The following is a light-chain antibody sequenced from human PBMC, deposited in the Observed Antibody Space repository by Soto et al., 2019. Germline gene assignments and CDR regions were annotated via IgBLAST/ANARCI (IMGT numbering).Light chain of an antibody. J-gene: IGLJ1*01. CDR2: DNN. V-gene: IGLV1-51*01. CDR3: GTWDSSLSAGGDV. Sequence: QSVLTQPPSVSAAPGQTVTISCSGSSSNIGNNYVSWYQQLPGTAPKLLIYDNNKRPSGIPDRFSGSKSGTSATLGITGLQTGDEADYYCGTWDSSLSAGGDVFGTGTKLTVL. CDR1: SSNIGNNY.